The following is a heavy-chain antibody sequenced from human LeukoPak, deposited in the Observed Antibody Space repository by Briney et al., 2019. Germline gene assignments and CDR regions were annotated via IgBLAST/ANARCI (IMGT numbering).Heavy chain of an antibody. J-gene: IGHJ6*03. V-gene: IGHV3-73*01. CDR2: IRSKANGYAT. D-gene: IGHD1-1*01. CDR1: DFTFSDSA. Sequence: GGSLRLSCAASDFTFSDSAIHWVRQAPGKGLEWVGRIRSKANGYATSYGASAKGRLTISRDDSKNTADLQMNDLRTEDTAVYYCTGLRSDTTGGYYYFMDVWGKGTTVIVSS. CDR3: TGLRSDTTGGYYYFMDV.